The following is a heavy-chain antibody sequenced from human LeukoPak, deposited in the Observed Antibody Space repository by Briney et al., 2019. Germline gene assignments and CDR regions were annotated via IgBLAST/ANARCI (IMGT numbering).Heavy chain of an antibody. CDR3: VRVAGGNGGTIDY. CDR2: INSDGSST. J-gene: IGHJ4*02. D-gene: IGHD3-16*01. Sequence: GGSLRLSCAASGFTFSSYWMHWVRQAPGKGLVWVARINSDGSSTSYADSVKGRFTISRDNAKNTLYLQMNSLRAEDTAVYYCVRVAGGNGGTIDYWGQGALVTVSS. CDR1: GFTFSSYW. V-gene: IGHV3-74*01.